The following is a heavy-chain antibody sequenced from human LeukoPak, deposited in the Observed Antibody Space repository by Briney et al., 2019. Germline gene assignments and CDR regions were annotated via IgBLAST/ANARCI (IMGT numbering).Heavy chain of an antibody. Sequence: PGRSLRLSCAASGFTFSSYGMHWVRQAPGKGLEYVSAISSNGGSTYYADSVKGRFTISRDNSKNTLYLQMSSLRAEDTAVYYCVKANGMGWYSGYFDYWGQGTLVTVSS. J-gene: IGHJ4*02. CDR3: VKANGMGWYSGYFDY. V-gene: IGHV3-64D*06. CDR2: ISSNGGST. CDR1: GFTFSSYG. D-gene: IGHD1-26*01.